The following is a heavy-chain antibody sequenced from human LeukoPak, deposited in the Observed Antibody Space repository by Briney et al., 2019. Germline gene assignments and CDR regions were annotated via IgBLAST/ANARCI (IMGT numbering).Heavy chain of an antibody. CDR2: INHSGST. V-gene: IGHV4-34*01. CDR3: ARVIAAAGNYYYYMDV. Sequence: SETLSLTCAVYGGSFSGYYWSWIRQPPGKGLEWMGEINHSGSTNYNPSLKSRVTISVDTSKNQFSLKLSSVTAADTAVYYCARVIAAAGNYYYYMDVWGKGTTVTVSS. D-gene: IGHD6-13*01. J-gene: IGHJ6*03. CDR1: GGSFSGYY.